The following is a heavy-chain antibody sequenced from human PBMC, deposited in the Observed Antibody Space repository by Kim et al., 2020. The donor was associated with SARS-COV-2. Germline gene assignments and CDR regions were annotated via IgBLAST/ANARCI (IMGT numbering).Heavy chain of an antibody. D-gene: IGHD3-10*01. CDR2: MNPNSGNT. J-gene: IGHJ3*02. CDR3: ARANSRGGYRLLWFGELQNAFDI. Sequence: ASVKVSCKASGYTFTSYDINWVRQATGQGLEWMGWMNPNSGNTGYAQKFQGRVTMTRNTSISTAYMELSSLRSEDTAVYYCARANSRGGYRLLWFGELQNAFDIWGQGTMVTVSS. V-gene: IGHV1-8*01. CDR1: GYTFTSYD.